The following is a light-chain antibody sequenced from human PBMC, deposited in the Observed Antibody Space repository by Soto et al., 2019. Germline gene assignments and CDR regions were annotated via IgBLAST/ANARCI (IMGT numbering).Light chain of an antibody. J-gene: IGLJ1*01. Sequence: QSVLTQPASVSGSPGQSITISCTGTSSDVGSYNLVSWYQQHPGKAPKLMIYEGSKRPSGVSNRFSGSKSGNTASLTISGLQAENEAYYYCCSYAGSSTPYVFGTGTKLTVL. CDR3: CSYAGSSTPYV. V-gene: IGLV2-23*01. CDR2: EGS. CDR1: SSDVGSYNL.